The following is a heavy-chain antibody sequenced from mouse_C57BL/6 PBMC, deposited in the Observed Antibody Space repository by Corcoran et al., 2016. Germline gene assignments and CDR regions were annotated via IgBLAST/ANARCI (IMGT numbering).Heavy chain of an antibody. D-gene: IGHD1-1*01. CDR1: GYTFTDYY. J-gene: IGHJ2*01. CDR3: ARNLRDYYGSSYYFDY. CDR2: INPNNGGT. Sequence: EVQLQQSGPELVKPGASVKISCTASGYTFTDYYMNWVKQSHGKSLEWIGDINPNNGGTSYNQKFKGKATLTVDKSSSTAYMELRSLTSEDSAVYYCARNLRDYYGSSYYFDYWGQGTTLTVSS. V-gene: IGHV1-26*01.